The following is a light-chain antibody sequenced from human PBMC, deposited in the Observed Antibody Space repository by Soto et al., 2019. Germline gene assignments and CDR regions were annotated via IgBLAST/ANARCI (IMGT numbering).Light chain of an antibody. Sequence: PGERATLSCRASQRVSSYLAWYQQKPGQAPRLLIYEASNRATGIPARFSGSGSGTDFTLTISSLEPEDFAVYYCQQRSSWPSLTFGGGTKVEIK. J-gene: IGKJ4*01. CDR3: QQRSSWPSLT. CDR1: QRVSSY. V-gene: IGKV3-11*01. CDR2: EAS.